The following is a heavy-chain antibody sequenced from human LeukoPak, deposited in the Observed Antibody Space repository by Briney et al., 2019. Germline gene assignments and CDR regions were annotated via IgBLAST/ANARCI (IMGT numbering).Heavy chain of an antibody. CDR1: GGTFSSYA. J-gene: IGHJ3*02. CDR2: IIPIFGTA. CDR3: ARDSVDDFWSGPPIGAFDI. Sequence: SVKVSCKASGGTFSSYAISWVRQAPGQGLEWMGGIIPIFGTANYAQKFQGRVTITADESTSTAYMELSSLRSEDTAVYYCARDSVDDFWSGPPIGAFDIWGQGTMVTVSS. V-gene: IGHV1-69*13. D-gene: IGHD3-3*01.